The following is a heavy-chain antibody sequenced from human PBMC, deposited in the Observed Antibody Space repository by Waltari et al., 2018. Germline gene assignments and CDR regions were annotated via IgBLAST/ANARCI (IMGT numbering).Heavy chain of an antibody. CDR1: GGSISSSSYY. J-gene: IGHJ4*02. Sequence: QLQLQESGPGLVKPSETLSLTCTVSGGSISSSSYYWGWIRPPPGKGLEWIGSIYYSGSTYYNPSLKSRVTISVDTSKNQFSLKLSSVTAADTAVYYCARHPISIAAAGRGSYFDYWGQGTLVTVSS. CDR3: ARHPISIAAAGRGSYFDY. D-gene: IGHD6-13*01. CDR2: IYYSGST. V-gene: IGHV4-39*01.